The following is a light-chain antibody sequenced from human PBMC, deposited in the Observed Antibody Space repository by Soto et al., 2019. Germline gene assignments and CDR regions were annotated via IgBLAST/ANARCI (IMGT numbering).Light chain of an antibody. Sequence: EIVMTQSPATLSVSPGESATLSCRASQSVSRNLAWYQQKPGQTPRLLIYGASTRATGIPARFSGSGSGTAFTLTISSLQSEDFAVYDCQQYNDWPPKQYTFGQGTKLEVK. J-gene: IGKJ2*01. CDR3: QQYNDWPPKQYT. V-gene: IGKV3-15*01. CDR2: GAS. CDR1: QSVSRN.